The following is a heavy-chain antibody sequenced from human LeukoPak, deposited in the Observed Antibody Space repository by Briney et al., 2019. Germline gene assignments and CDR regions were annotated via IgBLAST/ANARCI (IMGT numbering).Heavy chain of an antibody. D-gene: IGHD3-22*01. CDR2: IGTAGDT. Sequence: PGGSLILSCAASGFSFSSYDFHWVRQRKGESPEWVSAIGTAGDTYYPGSVKGRFTISRENAKNSLYLQMNILEVGDTAVYYCASATRGGYYDHWGQGTLVSVSS. V-gene: IGHV3-13*01. CDR1: GFSFSSYD. J-gene: IGHJ5*02. CDR3: ASATRGGYYDH.